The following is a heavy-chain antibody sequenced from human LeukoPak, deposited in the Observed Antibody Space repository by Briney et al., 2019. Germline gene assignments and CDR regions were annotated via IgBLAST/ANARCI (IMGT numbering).Heavy chain of an antibody. CDR3: ARKTVDTAMIVDY. J-gene: IGHJ4*02. D-gene: IGHD5-18*01. V-gene: IGHV4-39*07. CDR1: GASINSNIHY. CDR2: IYYSGST. Sequence: SETLSLTCTVSGASINSNIHYWGWIRQPPGKGLEWIGSIYYSGSTYYNPSLKSRVTISVDTSKNQFSLKLSSVTAADTAVYYCARKTVDTAMIVDYWGQGTLVTVSS.